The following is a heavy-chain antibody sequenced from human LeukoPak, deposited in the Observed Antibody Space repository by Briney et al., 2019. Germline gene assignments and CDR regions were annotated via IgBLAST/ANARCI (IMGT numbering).Heavy chain of an antibody. CDR1: GGSISSYY. CDR3: AREFPYYYDSSGLFDY. D-gene: IGHD3-22*01. J-gene: IGHJ4*02. Sequence: PSETLSLTCTVSGGSISSYYWSWIRQPAGKGLEWIGRIYTSGSTNYNPSLKSRVTMSVDTSKNQFSLKLSSVTAADTAVYYCAREFPYYYDSSGLFDYWGQGTLVTVSS. V-gene: IGHV4-4*07. CDR2: IYTSGST.